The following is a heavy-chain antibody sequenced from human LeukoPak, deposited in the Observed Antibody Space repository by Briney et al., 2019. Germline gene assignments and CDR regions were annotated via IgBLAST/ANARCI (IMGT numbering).Heavy chain of an antibody. Sequence: GGSLRLSCAAFGFTFDDYAMHWVRQAPGKGLEWVSGINWNGGSTGYADSVKGRFTISRDNAKNSLYLQMNSLRAEDTALYYCATYLEKKTYYYDSSGYSNRDYWGQGTLVTVSS. J-gene: IGHJ4*02. V-gene: IGHV3-20*04. CDR2: INWNGGST. CDR1: GFTFDDYA. CDR3: ATYLEKKTYYYDSSGYSNRDY. D-gene: IGHD3-22*01.